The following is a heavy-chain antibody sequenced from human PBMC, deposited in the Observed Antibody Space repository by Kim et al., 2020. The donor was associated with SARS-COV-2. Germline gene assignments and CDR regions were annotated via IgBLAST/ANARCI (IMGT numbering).Heavy chain of an antibody. CDR1: GGSISSYY. CDR2: IYYSGST. J-gene: IGHJ4*02. CDR3: ARDGYSSGWRFFDY. V-gene: IGHV4-59*01. Sequence: SETLSLTCTVSGGSISSYYWSWIRQSPGKGLEWIGYIYYSGSTDYNPSLKSRVTISVDTSKNQFSLKLSSVTAADTAVYYCARDGYSSGWRFFDYWGQGTLVTVSS. D-gene: IGHD6-19*01.